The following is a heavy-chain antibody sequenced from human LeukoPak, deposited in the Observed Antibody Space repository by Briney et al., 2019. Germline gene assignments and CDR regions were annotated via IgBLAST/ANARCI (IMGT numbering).Heavy chain of an antibody. V-gene: IGHV5-51*01. CDR2: IYPGDSDT. CDR1: GYIFTSYW. D-gene: IGHD6-13*01. CDR3: ARHGASSSWSYYYYYMDV. J-gene: IGHJ6*03. Sequence: PGESLKISCKGSGYIFTSYWIGWVRQLPGKGLEWMGIIYPGDSDTRYSPSFQGQVTISADKSISTAYLQWSSLKASDTAMYYCARHGASSSWSYYYYYMDVWGKGTTVTVSS.